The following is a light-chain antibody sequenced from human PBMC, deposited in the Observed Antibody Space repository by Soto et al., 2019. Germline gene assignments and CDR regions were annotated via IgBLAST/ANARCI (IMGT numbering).Light chain of an antibody. CDR2: KAS. J-gene: IGKJ1*01. CDR1: QSISSW. CDR3: QQYDKYAWT. V-gene: IGKV1-5*03. Sequence: DIQMTQSPSTLSASVGDRVTITCRASQSISSWLAWYQQKPGKAPKLLIYKASTLESGVPSRFSRSGSGTEFTLTISSLQPDDFATYYCQQYDKYAWTFGQGTKVEIK.